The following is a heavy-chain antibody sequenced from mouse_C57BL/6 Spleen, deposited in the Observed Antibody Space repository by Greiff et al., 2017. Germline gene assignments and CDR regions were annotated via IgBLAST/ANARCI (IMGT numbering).Heavy chain of an antibody. Sequence: QVQLQQPGAELVKPGASVKLSCKASGYTFTSYWMDWVKQMPGQGLAWIGKIHPNSGSTNYNEKFKSPSTLTVYKSSSPAYLQLSSLTSEDSAVYYGARSGGSSPYAMDYWGQGTSVTVSS. CDR2: IHPNSGST. CDR1: GYTFTSYW. V-gene: IGHV1-64*01. J-gene: IGHJ4*01. CDR3: ARSGGSSPYAMDY. D-gene: IGHD1-1*01.